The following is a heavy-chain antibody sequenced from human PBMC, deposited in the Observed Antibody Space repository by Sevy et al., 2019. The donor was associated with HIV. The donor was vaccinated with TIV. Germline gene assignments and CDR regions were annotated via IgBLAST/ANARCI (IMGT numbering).Heavy chain of an antibody. J-gene: IGHJ4*02. V-gene: IGHV3-74*01. Sequence: GGSLRLSCAASGFTFRTSWMHWVRQIPGKGLVWVSRINSDGESTNYADSVKGRFNIYRDNAKNTMYLQMNRLRVEDTAIYYCARGTRGVQAYWGQGTLVTVSS. CDR1: GFTFRTSW. CDR2: INSDGEST. D-gene: IGHD3-10*01. CDR3: ARGTRGVQAY.